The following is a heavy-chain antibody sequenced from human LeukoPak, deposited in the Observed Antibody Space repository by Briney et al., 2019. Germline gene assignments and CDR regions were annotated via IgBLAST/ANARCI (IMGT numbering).Heavy chain of an antibody. Sequence: SETLSLTCTVSGGSISNFYWSWVRQPPGKGLEWIGYVFYDGGTRYAASLESRVTISLDTSKNQFTLRLSSVTAADTAFYYCARQPSGRYGKSGYYPYYFDYWGQGALVTVSS. CDR3: ARQPSGRYGKSGYYPYYFDY. V-gene: IGHV4-59*08. CDR2: VFYDGGT. D-gene: IGHD3-22*01. CDR1: GGSISNFY. J-gene: IGHJ4*02.